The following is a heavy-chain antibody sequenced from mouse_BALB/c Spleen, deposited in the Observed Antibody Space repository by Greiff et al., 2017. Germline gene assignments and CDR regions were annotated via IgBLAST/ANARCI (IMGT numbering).Heavy chain of an antibody. CDR3: ARPLPDYYAMDY. J-gene: IGHJ4*01. CDR1: GFNIKDTY. CDR2: IDPANGNT. D-gene: IGHD6-1*01. Sequence: EVQLQESGAELVKPGASVKLSCTASGFNIKDTYMHWVKQRPEQGLEWIGRIDPANGNTKYDPKFQGKATITADTSSNTAYLQLSSLTSEDTAVYYCARPLPDYYAMDYWGQGTSVTVSS. V-gene: IGHV14-3*02.